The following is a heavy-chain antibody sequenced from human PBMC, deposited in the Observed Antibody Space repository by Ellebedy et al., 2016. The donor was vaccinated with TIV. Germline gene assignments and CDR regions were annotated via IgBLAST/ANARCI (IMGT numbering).Heavy chain of an antibody. J-gene: IGHJ4*02. CDR1: GFTFSSYA. V-gene: IGHV3-30*04. D-gene: IGHD1-14*01. CDR2: ISYDGSNK. Sequence: PGGSLRLSCAVSGFTFSSYAMHWVRQAPGKGLEWVAVISYDGSNKYYADSVKGRFTISRDNSKNTLYLQMNSLRAEDTAVYYCHRADYWGQGTLVTVSS. CDR3: HRADY.